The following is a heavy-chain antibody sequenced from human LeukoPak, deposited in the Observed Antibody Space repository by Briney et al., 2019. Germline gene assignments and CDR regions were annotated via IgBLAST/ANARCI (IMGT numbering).Heavy chain of an antibody. CDR1: GYTFTGYY. V-gene: IGHV1-2*02. J-gene: IGHJ4*02. Sequence: ASVKVSCKASGYTFTGYYMHWVRQAPGQGLEWMGWINPNSGGTNYAQKFQGRVTMTRDTSTSTVYMELSSLRSEDTAVHYCARALTGSRGDYFDHWGQGTLVTVSS. CDR3: ARALTGSRGDYFDH. CDR2: INPNSGGT. D-gene: IGHD3-9*01.